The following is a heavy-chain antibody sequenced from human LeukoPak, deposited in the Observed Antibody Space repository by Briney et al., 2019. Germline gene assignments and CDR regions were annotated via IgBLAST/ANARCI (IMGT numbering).Heavy chain of an antibody. V-gene: IGHV4-59*11. D-gene: IGHD6-19*01. CDR1: VDYISSHL. J-gene: IGHJ6*03. CDR2: ISNSGST. CDR3: ARVGSGWRLRAGYSYYMDV. Sequence: SETLSLTCSVSVDYISSHLWSWIRQPPGKGLEWNGYISNSGSTSYSPSLKSRVTISVDTSRNQFSLRLSSVTAADTAVYYCARVGSGWRLRAGYSYYMDVWGKGNTVTVSS.